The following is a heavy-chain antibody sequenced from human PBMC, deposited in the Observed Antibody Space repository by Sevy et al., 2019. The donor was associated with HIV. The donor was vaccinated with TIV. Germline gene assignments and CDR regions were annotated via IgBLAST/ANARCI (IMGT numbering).Heavy chain of an antibody. CDR2: IRYDGSNK. CDR1: GFTFSSYG. CDR3: AKSGSAHYYGSGSYGYYYYMDV. V-gene: IGHV3-30*02. D-gene: IGHD3-10*01. J-gene: IGHJ6*03. Sequence: GGSLRLSCAASGFTFSSYGMHWVRQAPGKGLEWVAFIRYDGSNKYYADSVKGRFTVSRDNSKNTLYLQMNSLRAEDTAVYYCAKSGSAHYYGSGSYGYYYYMDVWGKGTTVTVSS.